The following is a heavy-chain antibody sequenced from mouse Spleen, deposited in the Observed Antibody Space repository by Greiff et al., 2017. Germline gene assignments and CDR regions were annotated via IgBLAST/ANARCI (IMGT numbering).Heavy chain of an antibody. V-gene: IGHV1-5*01. CDR2: IYPGNSDT. J-gene: IGHJ3*01. CDR3: TRRQLRGAWFAY. Sequence: EVQLQQSGTVLARPGASVKMSCKTSGYTFTSYWMHWVKQRPGQGLEWIGAIYPGNSDTSYNQKFKGKAKLTAVTSASTAYMELSSLTNEDSAVYYCTRRQLRGAWFAYWGQGTLVTVSA. CDR1: GYTFTSYW. D-gene: IGHD6-1*01.